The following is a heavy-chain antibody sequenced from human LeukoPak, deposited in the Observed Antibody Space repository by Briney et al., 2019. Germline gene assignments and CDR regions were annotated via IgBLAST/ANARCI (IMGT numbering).Heavy chain of an antibody. V-gene: IGHV3-30-3*01. J-gene: IGHJ4*02. CDR2: ISYDGSNK. Sequence: PGGSLRLSCAASGFTFSSYAMHWVRQAPGKGLEWVAVISYDGSNKYYADSVKGRFTISRDNSKNTLYLQMNSLRAEDTAVYYCARGLDYYDTESYYFDYWGQGTLVTVSS. CDR3: ARGLDYYDTESYYFDY. CDR1: GFTFSSYA. D-gene: IGHD3-22*01.